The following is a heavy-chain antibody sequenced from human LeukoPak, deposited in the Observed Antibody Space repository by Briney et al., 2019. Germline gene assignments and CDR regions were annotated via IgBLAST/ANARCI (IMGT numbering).Heavy chain of an antibody. V-gene: IGHV3-33*03. CDR1: GFTFNIYG. D-gene: IGHD3-10*01. J-gene: IGHJ4*02. CDR2: IWNDGSIK. Sequence: GGSLRLSCAASGFTFNIYGIHWVRQAPGKGLEWVAVIWNDGSIKYYADSVKGRFTISRDNAKNSLYLRMNSLRVEDTAVYYCAFQGGFGELLITGWGQGTLVTVSS. CDR3: AFQGGFGELLITG.